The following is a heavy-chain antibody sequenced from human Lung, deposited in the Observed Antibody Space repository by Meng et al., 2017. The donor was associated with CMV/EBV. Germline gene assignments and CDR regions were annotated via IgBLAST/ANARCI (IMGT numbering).Heavy chain of an antibody. Sequence: QVQLVQSGAELQKPGASVKVSCKASGYTFGIFGITWVRQAPGQGLGWVGWISAENGNTNYAQKFQGRVTLTTDTSTKTAYMDLRGLRSDDSAVYYCARAGAAVTTHFDFWGRGTLVTVSS. V-gene: IGHV1-18*01. CDR1: GYTFGIFG. J-gene: IGHJ4*02. CDR3: ARAGAAVTTHFDF. D-gene: IGHD4-17*01. CDR2: ISAENGNT.